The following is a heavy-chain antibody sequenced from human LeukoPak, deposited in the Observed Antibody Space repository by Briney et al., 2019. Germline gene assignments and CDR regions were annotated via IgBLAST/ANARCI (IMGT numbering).Heavy chain of an antibody. J-gene: IGHJ5*02. Sequence: SETLSLTCAVSGGSISSGGYSWSWIRQPPGKGLEWIGYIYHSGSTYYSPSLKSRVTISVDRSKNQFSLKLSSVTAADTAVYYCARAGAPPYWFDPWGQGTLVTVSS. V-gene: IGHV4-30-2*01. CDR3: ARAGAPPYWFDP. CDR2: IYHSGST. CDR1: GGSISSGGYS.